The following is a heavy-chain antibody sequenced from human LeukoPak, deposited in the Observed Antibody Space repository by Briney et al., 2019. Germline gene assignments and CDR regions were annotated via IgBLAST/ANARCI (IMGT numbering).Heavy chain of an antibody. V-gene: IGHV3-33*01. CDR1: GFTFSSYG. D-gene: IGHD2-2*01. CDR2: MWNHGSNK. Sequence: GGSLRLSCAASGFTFSSYGMHWVRQAPGKGLEWVAVMWNHGSNKYYADSVKGRFTISRDNSKNTLYLQMNSLRAEDTAVYYCARDGTGVVVPAAMGGFDIWGQGTMVTVSS. J-gene: IGHJ3*02. CDR3: ARDGTGVVVPAAMGGFDI.